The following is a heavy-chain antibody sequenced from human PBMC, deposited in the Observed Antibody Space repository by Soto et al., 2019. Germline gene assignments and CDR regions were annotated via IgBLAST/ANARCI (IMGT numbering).Heavy chain of an antibody. D-gene: IGHD6-19*01. CDR1: DGSVRNGMYY. CDR3: ARWLGRRPRMSSGWYPFDP. J-gene: IGHJ5*02. V-gene: IGHV4-61*03. CDR2: VHFSGTT. Sequence: PSETLSLTCSVSDGSVRNGMYYWSWVRQPPGKGLEWLGNVHFSGTTIYNPSLMGRVTMSVDMSKNHVSLKLSSVTAADTAVYYCARWLGRRPRMSSGWYPFDPWGQGTLVTVSS.